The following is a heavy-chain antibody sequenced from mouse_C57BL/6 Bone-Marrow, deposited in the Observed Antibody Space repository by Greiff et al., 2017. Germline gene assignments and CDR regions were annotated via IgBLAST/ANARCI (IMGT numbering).Heavy chain of an antibody. CDR3: TPYGKREKRYAMDY. CDR1: GFNIKDDY. D-gene: IGHD2-1*01. Sequence: VHVKQSGAELVRPGASVKLSCTASGFNIKDDYMHWVKQRPEQGLEWIGWIDPENGDTEYASKFQGKATITADTSSNTAYLQLSSLTSEDTAVYYCTPYGKREKRYAMDYWGQGTSVTVSS. J-gene: IGHJ4*01. CDR2: IDPENGDT. V-gene: IGHV14-4*01.